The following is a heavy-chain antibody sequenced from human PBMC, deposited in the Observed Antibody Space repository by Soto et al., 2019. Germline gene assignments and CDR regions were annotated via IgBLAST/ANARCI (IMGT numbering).Heavy chain of an antibody. J-gene: IGHJ4*02. CDR1: GGTFSSYA. CDR3: ARGASNDFWSGYYSYYFDY. D-gene: IGHD3-3*01. Sequence: VASVKVSCKASGGTFSSYAISWVRQAPGQGLEWMGGIIPIFGTANYAQKFQGRVTITADESTSTAYMELSSLRSEDTAVYYCARGASNDFWSGYYSYYFDYWGQGTLVTVSS. CDR2: IIPIFGTA. V-gene: IGHV1-69*13.